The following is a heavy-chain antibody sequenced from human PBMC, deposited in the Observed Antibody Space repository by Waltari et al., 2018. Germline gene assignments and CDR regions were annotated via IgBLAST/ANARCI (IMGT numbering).Heavy chain of an antibody. CDR1: GGSISSYY. V-gene: IGHV4-59*01. D-gene: IGHD3-3*01. CDR3: ARGPGYDFWSGYLFDP. J-gene: IGHJ5*02. Sequence: QVQLQESGPGLVKPSETLSLTCTVPGGSISSYYWSWIRQPPGKGLEWIGYIYYSGSTNANPSLKSRVTISVDTSKNQFSLKLSSVTAADTAVYYCARGPGYDFWSGYLFDPWGQGTLVTVSS. CDR2: IYYSGST.